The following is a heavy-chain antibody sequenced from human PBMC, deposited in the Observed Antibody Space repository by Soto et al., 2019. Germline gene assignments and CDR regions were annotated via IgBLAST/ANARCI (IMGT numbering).Heavy chain of an antibody. CDR3: ARTKYYGSGSYYEEYYLEY. D-gene: IGHD3-10*01. CDR2: ISAYNGNT. Sequence: ASVKVSCKASVYTFPSSGIRRVREAPGQGLEWKRWISAYNGNTNYAQKLQGRVTTPTDRSTSSAYMELRSLRSDDTAVYYCARTKYYGSGSYYEEYYLEYWGQGTLVSV. CDR1: VYTFPSSG. V-gene: IGHV1-18*01. J-gene: IGHJ4*02.